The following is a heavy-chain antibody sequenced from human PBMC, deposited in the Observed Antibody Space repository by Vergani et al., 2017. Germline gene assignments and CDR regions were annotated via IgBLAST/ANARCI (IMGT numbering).Heavy chain of an antibody. D-gene: IGHD2-2*02. V-gene: IGHV3-33*01. J-gene: IGHJ6*03. Sequence: QVQLVESGGGVVQPGGSLRLSCAASRSTFKTYSMHWVRQAPGKGLEWVGLIYYDGSNAYYADSVKGRFTISRDNSKNTLYLQMSSLRAEDTAVYYCARDQVPAAIRLNVGNYMDVWGKGTTVIVSS. CDR2: IYYDGSNA. CDR1: RSTFKTYS. CDR3: ARDQVPAAIRLNVGNYMDV.